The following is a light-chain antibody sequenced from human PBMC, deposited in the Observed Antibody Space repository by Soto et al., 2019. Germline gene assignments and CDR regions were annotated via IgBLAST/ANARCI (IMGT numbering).Light chain of an antibody. V-gene: IGKV1-5*03. Sequence: DIQLTQSPSFLSASVGDRVTITCRASQGISGYLAWYQQKPGKVPKLLIYKASTLKSGVPSRFSGSGSGTEFTLTISSLQPDDFATYYCQHYNSYSEAFGQGT. CDR3: QHYNSYSEA. CDR1: QGISGY. J-gene: IGKJ1*01. CDR2: KAS.